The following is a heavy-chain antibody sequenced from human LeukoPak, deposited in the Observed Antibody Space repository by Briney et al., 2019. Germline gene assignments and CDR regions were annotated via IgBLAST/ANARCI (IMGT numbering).Heavy chain of an antibody. J-gene: IGHJ4*02. V-gene: IGHV1-69*05. D-gene: IGHD3-10*01. CDR3: ARGPYYGSGSYSNY. CDR2: IIPIFGTA. CDR1: GGTFSSYA. Sequence: AVKVSCKASGGTFSSYAISWVRQAPGQGVEWMGRIIPIFGTANYAQKFQGRVKITTDETTSTAYMELSSLRSEDTAVYYCARGPYYGSGSYSNYWGQGTLVTVSS.